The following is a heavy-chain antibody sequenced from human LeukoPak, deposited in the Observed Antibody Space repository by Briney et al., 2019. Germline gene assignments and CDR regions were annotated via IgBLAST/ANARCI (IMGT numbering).Heavy chain of an antibody. Sequence: SETLSLTCAVSGGSFSGYYWSWIRQPPGKGLEWIGEINHSGSTNYNPSLKSRVTISVDTSKNQFSLKLSSVTAADTAVYYCARGHPGLPSASRLFDLNLRAFDYWGQGTLVTVSS. J-gene: IGHJ4*02. CDR3: ARGHPGLPSASRLFDLNLRAFDY. CDR1: GGSFSGYY. D-gene: IGHD2-21*01. CDR2: INHSGST. V-gene: IGHV4-34*01.